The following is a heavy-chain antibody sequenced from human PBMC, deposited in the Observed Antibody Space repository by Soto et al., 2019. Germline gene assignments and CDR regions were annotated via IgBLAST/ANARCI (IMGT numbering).Heavy chain of an antibody. D-gene: IGHD3-10*01. J-gene: IGHJ4*02. CDR2: AYWDDDN. Sequence: GSGPTLVNPTQTLTLTCTFSGFSITTSGVGVGWIRQPPGKALEWLAFAYWDDDNHYSPSLKSRLTATKDSSKNQVFLTVTNMDPVDTATYYCAHRGYFYGLWAGGHFDHWGPGILVTVSS. CDR3: AHRGYFYGLWAGGHFDH. CDR1: GFSITTSGVG. V-gene: IGHV2-5*02.